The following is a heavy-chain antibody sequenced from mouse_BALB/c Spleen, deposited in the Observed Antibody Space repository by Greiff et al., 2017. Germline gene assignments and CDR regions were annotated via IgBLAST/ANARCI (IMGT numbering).Heavy chain of an antibody. D-gene: IGHD4-1*01. CDR2: INPGSGGT. CDR3: ASLGGYAMDY. V-gene: IGHV1-54*01. CDR1: GYAFTNYL. Sequence: QVQLQQSGAELVRPGTSVKVSCKASGYAFTNYLIEWVKQRPGQGLEWIGVINPGSGGTNYNEKFKGKATLTADKSSSTAYMQLSSLTSDDSAVYFCASLGGYAMDYWGQGTSVTVSS. J-gene: IGHJ4*01.